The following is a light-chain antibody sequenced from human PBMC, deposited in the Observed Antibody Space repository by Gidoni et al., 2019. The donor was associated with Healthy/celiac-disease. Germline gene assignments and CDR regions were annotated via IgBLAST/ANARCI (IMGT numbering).Light chain of an antibody. CDR3: MQALQTPWT. Sequence: DMMMTQSPLSPPVTPGEPASISCRSSQSLLHSNGYNYLDWYLQKPGQSPQLLIYLGSNRASGVPDRFSGSGSGTDFTLKISRVEAEDVGVYYCMQALQTPWTFGQGTKVEIK. V-gene: IGKV2-28*01. J-gene: IGKJ1*01. CDR1: QSLLHSNGYNY. CDR2: LGS.